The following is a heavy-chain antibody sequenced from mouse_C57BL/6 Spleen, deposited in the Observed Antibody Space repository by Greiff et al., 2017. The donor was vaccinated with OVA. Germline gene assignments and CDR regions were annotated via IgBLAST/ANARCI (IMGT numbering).Heavy chain of an antibody. Sequence: DVHLVESGGGLVKPGGSLKLSCAASGFTFSDYGMHWVRQAPEKGLEWVAYISSGSSTIYYADTVKGRFTISRDNAKNTLFLQMTSLRSEDTAMYYCARKQLRLHAMDYWGQGTSVTVSS. CDR1: GFTFSDYG. CDR2: ISSGSSTI. J-gene: IGHJ4*01. CDR3: ARKQLRLHAMDY. V-gene: IGHV5-17*01. D-gene: IGHD3-2*02.